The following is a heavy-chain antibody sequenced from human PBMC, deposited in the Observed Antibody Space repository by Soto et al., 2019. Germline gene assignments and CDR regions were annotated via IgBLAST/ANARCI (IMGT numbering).Heavy chain of an antibody. CDR3: ARIYYDSVFDY. CDR1: GGSISSSSYY. CDR2: IYYSGST. Sequence: SETLSLTCTVSGGSISSSSYYWGWIRQPPGKGLEWIGSIYYSGSTYYNPSLKSRVTISVDTSKNQFSLKLSSVTAADTAVYYCARIYYDSVFDYWGQGTLVTVSS. D-gene: IGHD3-22*01. V-gene: IGHV4-39*01. J-gene: IGHJ4*02.